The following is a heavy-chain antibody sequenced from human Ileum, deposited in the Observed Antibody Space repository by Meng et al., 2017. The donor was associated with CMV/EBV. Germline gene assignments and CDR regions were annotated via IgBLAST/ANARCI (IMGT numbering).Heavy chain of an antibody. J-gene: IGHJ5*02. CDR2: IYYDGRA. D-gene: IGHD2-2*02. CDR3: ARTQDCRSTSCYTGFDP. V-gene: IGHV4-30-4*08. CDR1: SIGSGDYY. Sequence: SIGSGDYYGGWIRRPTGKGLGWIGLIYYDGRACYSPSLESRLAMSVDTSKNQFSLRLSSLTAADTAVYYCARTQDCRSTSCYTGFDPWGQGTLVTVSS.